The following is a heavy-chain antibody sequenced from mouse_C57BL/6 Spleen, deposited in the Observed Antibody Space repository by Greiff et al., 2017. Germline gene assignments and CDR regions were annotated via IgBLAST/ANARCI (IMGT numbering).Heavy chain of an antibody. J-gene: IGHJ3*01. V-gene: IGHV5-4*01. CDR1: GFTFSSYA. CDR2: ISDGGSYT. Sequence: VQLKESGGGLVKPGGSLKLSCAASGFTFSSYAMSWVRQTPEKRLEWVATISDGGSYTYYPDNVKGRFTISRDNAKNNLYLQMSHLKSEDTAMYYCARGGPSPWFAYWGQGTLVTVSA. CDR3: ARGGPSPWFAY.